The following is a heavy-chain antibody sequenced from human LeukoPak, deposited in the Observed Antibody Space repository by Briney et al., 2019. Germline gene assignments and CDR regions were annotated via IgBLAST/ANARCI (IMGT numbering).Heavy chain of an antibody. V-gene: IGHV4-34*01. J-gene: IGHJ5*02. Sequence: SETPSLTCAVNSGSFSGYSWSWIRQPPGKGLEWIGEINPNGNTNYHPSLKSRVTISVDTSKNQFSLKLSSVTAADTAVYYCARGQWLDNHWGQGTLVTVSS. D-gene: IGHD6-19*01. CDR1: SGSFSGYS. CDR2: INPNGNT. CDR3: ARGQWLDNH.